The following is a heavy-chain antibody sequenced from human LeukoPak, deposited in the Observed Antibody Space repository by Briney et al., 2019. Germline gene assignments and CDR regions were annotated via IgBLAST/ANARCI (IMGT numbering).Heavy chain of an antibody. CDR3: ARAGGYGFYFDY. CDR1: GGSISSYY. D-gene: IGHD5-12*01. J-gene: IGHJ4*02. Sequence: SETLSLTCTVSGGSISSYYWSWIRQPPGKGLEWIGYIYYSGSTNYNPSLKSRVTISVDTSKNQFSLKLSSVTAADTAVYYCARAGGYGFYFDYWGQGTLVTVSS. V-gene: IGHV4-59*01. CDR2: IYYSGST.